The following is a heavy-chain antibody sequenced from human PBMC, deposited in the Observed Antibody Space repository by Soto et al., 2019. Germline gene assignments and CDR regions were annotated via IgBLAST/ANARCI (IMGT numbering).Heavy chain of an antibody. Sequence: SVKVSCKASGGTFSSYAISWVRQAPGQGLEWMGGIIPIFGTANYAQKFQGRVTITADESTSTAYMELSSLRSEDTAVYYCARSGFEGSSSGSYFDYWGQGTLVTVST. V-gene: IGHV1-69*13. D-gene: IGHD6-6*01. J-gene: IGHJ4*02. CDR1: GGTFSSYA. CDR3: ARSGFEGSSSGSYFDY. CDR2: IIPIFGTA.